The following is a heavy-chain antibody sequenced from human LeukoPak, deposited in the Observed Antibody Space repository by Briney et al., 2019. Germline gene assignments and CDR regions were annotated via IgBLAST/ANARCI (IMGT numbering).Heavy chain of an antibody. CDR1: GGSIISSSYN. D-gene: IGHD3-22*01. CDR2: IYHSGST. CDR3: ARDAYDTGAFDI. Sequence: SETLSLTCAVSGGSIISSSYNWGWIRQPPGKGLEWIGTIYHSGSTYYNPSLKSRVTISVDRSKNQFSLKLSSVTAADTAVYYCARDAYDTGAFDIWGQGTMVTVSS. V-gene: IGHV4-39*07. J-gene: IGHJ3*02.